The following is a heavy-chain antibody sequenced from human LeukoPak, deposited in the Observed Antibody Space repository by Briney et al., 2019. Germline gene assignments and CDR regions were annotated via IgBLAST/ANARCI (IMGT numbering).Heavy chain of an antibody. Sequence: SETLSLTCTVSGGSISSYYWSWIRQPAGKGLEWIGRIYTSGSTNYNPSLKSRVTISVDTSKNQFSLKLSSVTAADTAVYYCARGGSGYYYVGYYYYYMDVWGKGTTVTISS. J-gene: IGHJ6*03. D-gene: IGHD3-22*01. V-gene: IGHV4-4*07. CDR3: ARGGSGYYYVGYYYYYMDV. CDR1: GGSISSYY. CDR2: IYTSGST.